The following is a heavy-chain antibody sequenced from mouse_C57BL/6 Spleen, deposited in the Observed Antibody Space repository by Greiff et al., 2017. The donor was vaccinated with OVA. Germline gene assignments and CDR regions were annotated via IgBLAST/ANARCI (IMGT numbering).Heavy chain of an antibody. D-gene: IGHD1-1*01. J-gene: IGHJ4*01. CDR1: GFSLTSYA. CDR3: AITTVVEDYAMDY. CDR2: IWTGGGT. Sequence: VKLMESGPGLVAPSQSLSITCTVSGFSLTSYAISWVRQPPGKGLEWLGVIWTGGGTNYNSALKSRLSISKDNSKSQVFLKMNSLQTDDTARYYCAITTVVEDYAMDYWGQGTSVTVSS. V-gene: IGHV2-9-1*01.